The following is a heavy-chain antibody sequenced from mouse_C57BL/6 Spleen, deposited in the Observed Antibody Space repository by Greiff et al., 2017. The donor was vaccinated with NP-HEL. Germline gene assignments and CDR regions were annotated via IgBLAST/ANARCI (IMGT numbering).Heavy chain of an antibody. J-gene: IGHJ2*01. Sequence: QVQLKESGAELARPGASVKLSCKASGYTFTSYGISWVKQRTGQGLEWIGEIYPRSGNTYYNEKFKGKATLTAAKSSSTAYMELRSLTSEDSAVYFCARFGLTTVVASNFDYWGQSTTLTVSS. CDR3: ARFGLTTVVASNFDY. V-gene: IGHV1-81*01. D-gene: IGHD1-1*01. CDR1: GYTFTSYG. CDR2: IYPRSGNT.